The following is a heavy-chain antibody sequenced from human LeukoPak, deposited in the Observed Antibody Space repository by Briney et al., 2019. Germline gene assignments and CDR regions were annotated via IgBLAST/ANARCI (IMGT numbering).Heavy chain of an antibody. CDR2: IYYNGST. V-gene: IGHV4-59*01. CDR1: GGSISSYY. D-gene: IGHD3-22*01. J-gene: IGHJ6*02. CDR3: ARSYDSSGYRNPNHYYGMDV. Sequence: SETLSLTCSVSGGSISSYYWSWIRQPPGKGLEWIGYIYYNGSTNYNPSLKSRVTISVDTSRNQFSLKLSSVTAADTAVYYCARSYDSSGYRNPNHYYGMDVWGQGTTVTVSS.